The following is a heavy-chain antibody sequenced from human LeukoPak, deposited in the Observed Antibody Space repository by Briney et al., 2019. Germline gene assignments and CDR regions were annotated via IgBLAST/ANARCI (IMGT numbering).Heavy chain of an antibody. CDR3: AGLEGRYSTDWFYFFDY. CDR1: GGSISSLNL. V-gene: IGHV4-4*02. D-gene: IGHD6-19*01. J-gene: IGHJ4*02. CDR2: MYLGGTT. Sequence: PSETLSLTCIVSGGSISSLNLWSWLRQPPGKGLEWIGEMYLGGTTNFNPSLKSRVTILIDKSKNQLSLQLTSVTAADTAVYYCAGLEGRYSTDWFYFFDYWGQGALVTVSP.